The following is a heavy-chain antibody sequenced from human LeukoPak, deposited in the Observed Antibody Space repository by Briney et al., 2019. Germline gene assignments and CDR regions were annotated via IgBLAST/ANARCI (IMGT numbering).Heavy chain of an antibody. CDR1: GGTFSSYA. J-gene: IGHJ4*02. D-gene: IGHD3-22*01. CDR2: IIPIFGTA. V-gene: IGHV1-69*05. CDR3: ARDRDSSGYYFDY. Sequence: ASVKVSCKASGGTFSSYAISWVRQAPGQGLEWMGGIIPIFGTANYAQKFQGRVTITTDESTSTAYMELSSLRSEDTAVYYRARDRDSSGYYFDYWGQGTLVTVSS.